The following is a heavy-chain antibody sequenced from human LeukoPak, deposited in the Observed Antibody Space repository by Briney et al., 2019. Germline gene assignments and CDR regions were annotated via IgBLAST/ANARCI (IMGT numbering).Heavy chain of an antibody. CDR2: IYTSGST. D-gene: IGHD2-15*01. CDR3: ARVGYGGRGDY. CDR1: GGSISSSSYY. V-gene: IGHV4-61*02. Sequence: SETLSLTCTVSGGSISSSSYYWSWIRQPAGKGLEWIGRIYTSGSTNYNPSLKSRVTMSVDTSKNQFSLKLSSVTAADTAVYYCARVGYGGRGDYWGQGTLVTVSS. J-gene: IGHJ4*02.